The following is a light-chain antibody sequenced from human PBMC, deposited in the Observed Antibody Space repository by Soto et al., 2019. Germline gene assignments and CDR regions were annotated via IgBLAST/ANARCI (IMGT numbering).Light chain of an antibody. CDR1: QSVSSSY. CDR2: GAS. Sequence: EIVLTQSPGTLSLSPGERATLSCRASQSVSSSYLAWYQQRPGQAPSLLIYGASNWAAGIPVRFSGSGSGTDFALTISRLEPEDIAVYYCQQSCSSPYTFCQANKLASK. J-gene: IGKJ2*01. CDR3: QQSCSSPYT. V-gene: IGKV3-20*01.